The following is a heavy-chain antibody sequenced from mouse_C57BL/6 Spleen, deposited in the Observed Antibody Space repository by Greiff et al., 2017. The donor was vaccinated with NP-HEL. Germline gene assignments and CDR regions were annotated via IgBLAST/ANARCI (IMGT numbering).Heavy chain of an antibody. D-gene: IGHD2-3*01. J-gene: IGHJ3*01. CDR3: ARGGLDGPFAY. Sequence: EVHLVESGPELVKPGASVKISCKASGYSFTGYYMNWVKQSPEKSLEWIGEINPSTGGTTYNQKFKAKATLTVDKSSSTAYMQLKSLTSEDSAVYYCARGGLDGPFAYWGQGTLVTVSA. CDR1: GYSFTGYY. CDR2: INPSTGGT. V-gene: IGHV1-42*01.